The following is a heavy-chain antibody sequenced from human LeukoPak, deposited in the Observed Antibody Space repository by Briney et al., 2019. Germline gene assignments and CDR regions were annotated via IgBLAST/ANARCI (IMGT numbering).Heavy chain of an antibody. V-gene: IGHV3-9*01. CDR3: AKALWRGIAAAGTV. D-gene: IGHD6-13*01. J-gene: IGHJ4*02. CDR1: GFTFDDYA. Sequence: HPGGSLRLSCAASGFTFDDYAMHWVRQAPGKGLEWVSGISWNSGSIGYADSVKGRFTISRDNAKNSLYLQMNSLRAEDTALYYCAKALWRGIAAAGTVWGQGTLVTVSS. CDR2: ISWNSGSI.